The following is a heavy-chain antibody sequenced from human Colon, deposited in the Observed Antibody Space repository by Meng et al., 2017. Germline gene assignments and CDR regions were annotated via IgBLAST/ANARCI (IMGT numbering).Heavy chain of an antibody. J-gene: IGHJ6*02. CDR2: LNLKTGDI. V-gene: IGHV1-2*06. Sequence: ASVQVSCKTSGYTFPGYYLHGVGQAPGQGLEWMGRLNLKTGDINYAQSLQGRVTLTRDTSISTSYMELNSLRSDDTTVYYCGRPCEHNEYCMDFWGQGTTVTVSS. CDR1: GYTFPGYY. D-gene: IGHD1-1*01. CDR3: GRPCEHNEYCMDF.